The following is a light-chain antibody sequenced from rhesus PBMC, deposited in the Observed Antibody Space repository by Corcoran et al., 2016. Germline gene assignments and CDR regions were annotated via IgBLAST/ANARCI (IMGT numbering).Light chain of an antibody. Sequence: DIQMTQSPSSLSASVGDRVTITCRASQDIDGYLSWYQQKPGKAPERLIYSVSILESGVPSRFSGSGSGAEFTLTIRSLQPEDFGTYYSLQDYITPYSFGQGTKVEI. V-gene: IGKV1-36*02. CDR3: LQDYITPYS. CDR2: SVS. CDR1: QDIDGY. J-gene: IGKJ2*01.